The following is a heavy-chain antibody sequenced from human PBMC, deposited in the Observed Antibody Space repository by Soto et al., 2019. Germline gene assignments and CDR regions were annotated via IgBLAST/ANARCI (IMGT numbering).Heavy chain of an antibody. CDR1: GFTFCSYW. Sequence: GGSLRLSCAASGFTFCSYWMHWVRQAPGKGLVWVSRINSDGSSTSYADSVKGRFTISRDNAKNTLYLQMNSLRAEDTAVYYCARDIVVVPAAYGMDVWGQGTTVTVSS. V-gene: IGHV3-74*01. J-gene: IGHJ6*02. CDR2: INSDGSST. D-gene: IGHD2-2*01. CDR3: ARDIVVVPAAYGMDV.